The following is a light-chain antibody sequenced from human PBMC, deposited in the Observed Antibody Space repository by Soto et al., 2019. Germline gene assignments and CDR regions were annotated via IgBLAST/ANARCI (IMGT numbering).Light chain of an antibody. CDR1: QSVSSN. J-gene: IGKJ1*01. Sequence: EIVMTQSPATLSVSLGERATLSCRASQSVSSNLAWYQQKPGQAPRLLIYAASTRATGIPARFSGSGSGTEFTLTISSLQSEEFAVYYCQQYNSWPQTFGLGTKVEIK. CDR3: QQYNSWPQT. CDR2: AAS. V-gene: IGKV3-15*01.